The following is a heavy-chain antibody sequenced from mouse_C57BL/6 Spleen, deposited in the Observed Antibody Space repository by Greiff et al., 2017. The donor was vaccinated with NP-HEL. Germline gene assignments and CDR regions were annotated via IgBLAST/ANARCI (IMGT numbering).Heavy chain of an antibody. CDR1: GYTFTSYW. V-gene: IGHV1-55*01. J-gene: IGHJ2*01. Sequence: VQLQQPGAELVKPGASVKMSCKASGYTFTSYWITWVKQRPGQGLEWIGDIYPGSGSTNYNEKFKSKATLTVDTSSSTAYMQLSSLTSEDSAVYYCARRDDYDRDFDYWGQGTTLTVSS. CDR3: ARRDDYDRDFDY. D-gene: IGHD2-4*01. CDR2: IYPGSGST.